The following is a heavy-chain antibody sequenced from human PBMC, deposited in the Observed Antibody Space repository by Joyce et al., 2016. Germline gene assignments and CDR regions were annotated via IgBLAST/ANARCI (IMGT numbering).Heavy chain of an antibody. J-gene: IGHJ4*02. V-gene: IGHV3-74*01. CDR3: GSVFEY. CDR2: VDSDGSGT. Sequence: EVQLVESGGGLLQPGGSLRLSCAASGFIFPNYWMHWVRQAPGRGMVWVARVDSDGSGTSYADCVKCRFTISRDNAKNMVYLQMNSLRTEDTAVYYCGSVFEYWGRGALVTVSS. CDR1: GFIFPNYW.